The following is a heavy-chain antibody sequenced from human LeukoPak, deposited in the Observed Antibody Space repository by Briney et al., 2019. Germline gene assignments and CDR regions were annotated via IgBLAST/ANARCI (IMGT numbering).Heavy chain of an antibody. CDR1: GGSISSSNW. J-gene: IGHJ5*02. CDR2: IYHSGST. Sequence: SGTLSLTCAVSGGSISSSNWWSWVRQPPGKGLEWIGEIYHSGSTNYNPSLKSRVTISVDKSKNQFSLKLSSVTAADTAVYYCARVALRKVGRDNQPSLYNWFDAWGQGVLVTVSS. CDR3: ARVALRKVGRDNQPSLYNWFDA. D-gene: IGHD1-26*01. V-gene: IGHV4-4*02.